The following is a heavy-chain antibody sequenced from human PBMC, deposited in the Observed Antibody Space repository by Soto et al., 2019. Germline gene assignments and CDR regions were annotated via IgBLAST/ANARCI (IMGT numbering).Heavy chain of an antibody. D-gene: IGHD2-15*01. V-gene: IGHV1-8*02. CDR2: MSPNSGNT. CDR1: GYTFTNYG. J-gene: IGHJ3*02. CDR3: ARGSWYCSGGSCYRSGAFDI. Sequence: ASVKVSCKASGYTFTNYGITWVRQAPGQGLEWMGWMSPNSGNTGYAQKFQGRVTMTTNTSISTAYMELSSLRSEDTAVYYCARGSWYCSGGSCYRSGAFDIWGQGTMVTVSS.